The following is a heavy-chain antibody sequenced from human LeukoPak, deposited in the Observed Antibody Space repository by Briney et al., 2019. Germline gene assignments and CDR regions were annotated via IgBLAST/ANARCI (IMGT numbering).Heavy chain of an antibody. CDR2: FNPENGNT. D-gene: IGHD5-24*01. CDR1: GYSFVGYG. Sequence: ASVKVSCKASGYSFVGYGITWVRQAPGQGLEWMGWFNPENGNTNYAQKVQGRVTMTADTSTSTSYMELRSLRSDDTAVYYCARVGSSRWLTGGFDFDYWGQGTLVTVSS. J-gene: IGHJ4*02. V-gene: IGHV1-18*01. CDR3: ARVGSSRWLTGGFDFDY.